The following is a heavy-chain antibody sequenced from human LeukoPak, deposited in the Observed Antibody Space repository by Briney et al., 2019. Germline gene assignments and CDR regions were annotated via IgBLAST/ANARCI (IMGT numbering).Heavy chain of an antibody. D-gene: IGHD3-16*02. CDR2: ISAYNGNT. Sequence: ASVKVSCKASGYTFTSYGISWVRQAPGQGLGWMGWISAYNGNTNYAQKLQGRVTMTTDTSTSTAYMELSSLRSEDTAVYYCARVPRGYRPLDFDYWGQGTLVTVSS. J-gene: IGHJ4*02. V-gene: IGHV1-18*01. CDR3: ARVPRGYRPLDFDY. CDR1: GYTFTSYG.